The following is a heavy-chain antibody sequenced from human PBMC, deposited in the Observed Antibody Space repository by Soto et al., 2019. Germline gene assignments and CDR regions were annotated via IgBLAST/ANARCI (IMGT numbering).Heavy chain of an antibody. CDR1: GFTVSSNY. V-gene: IGHV3-66*01. D-gene: IGHD6-25*01. CDR2: IYSGGST. CDR3: ARGSADGTEGRY. Sequence: HPGGSLRLSCAASGFTVSSNYMSWVCQAPGKGLEWVSVIYSGGSTYYADSVKGRFTISRDNSKNTLYLQMNSLRAEDTAVYCCARGSADGTEGRYWGQGTLVTVSS. J-gene: IGHJ4*02.